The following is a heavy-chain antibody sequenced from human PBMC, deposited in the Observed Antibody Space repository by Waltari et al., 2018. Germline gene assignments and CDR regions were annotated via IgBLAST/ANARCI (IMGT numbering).Heavy chain of an antibody. Sequence: EVQLVKSGAEVKKHGESLKIACKGSGYSFTSYWIGWVRQMPGKGQEWMGVIYPGDSDTRYIPSFQGQVTISADKSISTAYLQWSSLKASDTAMYYCARFPSSIAARNDAFDIWGQGTMVTVSS. CDR1: GYSFTSYW. D-gene: IGHD6-6*01. V-gene: IGHV5-51*01. CDR3: ARFPSSIAARNDAFDI. J-gene: IGHJ3*02. CDR2: IYPGDSDT.